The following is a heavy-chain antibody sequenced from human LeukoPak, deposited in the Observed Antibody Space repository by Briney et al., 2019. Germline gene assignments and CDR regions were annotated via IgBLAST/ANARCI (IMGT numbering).Heavy chain of an antibody. D-gene: IGHD4-23*01. V-gene: IGHV1-69*13. Sequence: ASVKVSCKASGGTFSSYAISWVRQAPGQGLEWMGGIIPIFGTANYAQKFQGRVTITADESTSTAYMELSSLRSEDTAVYYCARETTVVTRYFDYWGQGTLVTVSS. J-gene: IGHJ4*02. CDR2: IIPIFGTA. CDR1: GGTFSSYA. CDR3: ARETTVVTRYFDY.